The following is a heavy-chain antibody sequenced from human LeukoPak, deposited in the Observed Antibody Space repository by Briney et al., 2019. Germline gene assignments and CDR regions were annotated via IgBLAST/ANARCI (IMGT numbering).Heavy chain of an antibody. J-gene: IGHJ3*01. CDR1: GFTFSTYS. V-gene: IGHV3-21*01. CDR3: ASETTRGYSYGSPTDGFDL. Sequence: GGSLRLSCAASGFTFSTYSMNWVRQAPGKGLEWVSSISSSSSYIYYANSVRGRFTISRDNARKSLFLQMNSLRAEDTAVYYCASETTRGYSYGSPTDGFDLWGQGTMVTVSS. CDR2: ISSSSSYI. D-gene: IGHD5-18*01.